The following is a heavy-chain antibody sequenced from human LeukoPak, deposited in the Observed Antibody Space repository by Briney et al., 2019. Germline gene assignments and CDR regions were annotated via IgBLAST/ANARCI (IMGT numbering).Heavy chain of an antibody. D-gene: IGHD3-10*01. J-gene: IGHJ6*03. CDR2: IYYSGST. V-gene: IGHV4-39*07. CDR1: GGSISSYY. Sequence: SETLSLTCTVSGGSISSYYWSWIRQPPGKGLEWIGSIYYSGSTYYNPSLKSRVTISVDTSKNQFSLKLSSVTAADTAVYYCARWSYGSGGYYYYYMDVWGKGTTVTVSS. CDR3: ARWSYGSGGYYYYYMDV.